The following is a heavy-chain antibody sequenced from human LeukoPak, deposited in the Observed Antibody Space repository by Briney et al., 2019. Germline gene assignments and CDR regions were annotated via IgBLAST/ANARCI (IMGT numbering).Heavy chain of an antibody. V-gene: IGHV3-23*01. CDR3: AKEGARTSGYFDY. CDR1: GFTFSSYA. Sequence: PGASLRLSCAASGFTFSSYAMSWVRQAPGKGLEWVSAISGSGGSTYYADSVKGRFTISRDNSKNTLYLQMNSMRAEDTAVYYCAKEGARTSGYFDYWGQGTLVTVSS. D-gene: IGHD3-10*01. CDR2: ISGSGGST. J-gene: IGHJ4*02.